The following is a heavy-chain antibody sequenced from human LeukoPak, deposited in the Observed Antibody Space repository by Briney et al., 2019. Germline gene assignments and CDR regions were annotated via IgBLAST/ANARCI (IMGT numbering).Heavy chain of an antibody. D-gene: IGHD6-19*01. CDR2: INPNSGGT. CDR1: GYTFTDYY. V-gene: IGHV1-2*02. CDR3: ARGSSGWYVYFQQ. Sequence: ASVKVSCKASGYTFTDYYIHWVRQAPGQGLEWMGWINPNSGGTNYAQKFQGRVIMTRDTSISTAYTELSRLRSDDTAVYYCARGSSGWYVYFQQWGQGALVTVSS. J-gene: IGHJ1*01.